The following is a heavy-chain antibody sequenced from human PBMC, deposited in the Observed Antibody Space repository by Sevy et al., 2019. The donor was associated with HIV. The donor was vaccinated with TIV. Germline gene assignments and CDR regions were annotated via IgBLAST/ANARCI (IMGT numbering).Heavy chain of an antibody. V-gene: IGHV3-23*01. J-gene: IGHJ4*02. CDR2: ISGSGGST. D-gene: IGHD3-3*01. CDR1: GFTFSSYA. CDR3: AKRRGVDFWSGYYSAYYFDY. Sequence: GGSLRLSCAASGFTFSSYAMSWVRQAPGKGLEWISAISGSGGSTYYADSVKGRFTISRDNSKNTLYLQMNSLRAEDTAVYYCAKRRGVDFWSGYYSAYYFDYWGQGTLVTVSS.